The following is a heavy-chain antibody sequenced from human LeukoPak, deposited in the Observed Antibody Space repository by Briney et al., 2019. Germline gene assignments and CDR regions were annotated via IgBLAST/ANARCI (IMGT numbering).Heavy chain of an antibody. CDR1: GYTFTSYG. V-gene: IGHV1-18*01. J-gene: IGHJ4*02. CDR2: ISAYNGNT. CDR3: ARDLTSTGSGEFDY. Sequence: ASVKVSCKASGYTFTSYGISWVRQAPGQGLEWMGWISAYNGNTNYAQKLQGRVTMTTDTSTSTAYMELRSLRSDDTAVYYCARDLTSTGSGEFDYWGRGTLVTVSS. D-gene: IGHD3-10*01.